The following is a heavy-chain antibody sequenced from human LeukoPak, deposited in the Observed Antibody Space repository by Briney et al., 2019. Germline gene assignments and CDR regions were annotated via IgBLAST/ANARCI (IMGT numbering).Heavy chain of an antibody. V-gene: IGHV1-3*03. J-gene: IGHJ4*02. Sequence: ASVKVSCKASGYTFTSYGISWVRQAPGQRLEWMAWINGGNGTTEYSQEFHDRVTITRDTSASTAYMYMSSLRSEDMAVYYCARGLGSTSFDYWGQGTLVTVSS. D-gene: IGHD2-2*01. CDR2: INGGNGTT. CDR1: GYTFTSYG. CDR3: ARGLGSTSFDY.